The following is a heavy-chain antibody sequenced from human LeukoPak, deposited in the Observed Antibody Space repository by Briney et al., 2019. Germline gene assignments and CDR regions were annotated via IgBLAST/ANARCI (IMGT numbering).Heavy chain of an antibody. V-gene: IGHV6-1*01. Sequence: SQTLSLTCAIFGDSVSSNSGAWNWIRQSRSRGLEWLGRTFYRSQWYNDYAVSVKGRIAINPDTSKNQFSLHLNYVTPEDTAVYYCAREEAGTYGFEYWGQGTLVTVSS. J-gene: IGHJ4*02. D-gene: IGHD3-10*01. CDR3: AREEAGTYGFEY. CDR2: TFYRSQWYN. CDR1: GDSVSSNSGA.